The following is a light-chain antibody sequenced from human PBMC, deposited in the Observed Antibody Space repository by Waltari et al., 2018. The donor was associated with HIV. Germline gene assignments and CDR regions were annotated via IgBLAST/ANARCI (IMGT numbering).Light chain of an antibody. CDR3: QQYGSSPPVT. J-gene: IGKJ5*01. Sequence: EIVLTQSPGTLSLSPGERATLACRASQSVSSSYLAGYQQKPGQAPRLFIYGASSRATGIPDRFSGSGSGTDFTLTISRLGPEDFAVYYCQQYGSSPPVTFGQGTRLEIK. CDR2: GAS. CDR1: QSVSSSY. V-gene: IGKV3-20*01.